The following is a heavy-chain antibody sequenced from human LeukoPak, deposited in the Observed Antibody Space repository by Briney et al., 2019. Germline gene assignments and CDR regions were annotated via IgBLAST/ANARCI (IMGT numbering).Heavy chain of an antibody. J-gene: IGHJ4*02. V-gene: IGHV3-7*03. Sequence: GGSLRLSCAASGFSFSTYWMSWVRQTPEKGLEFVANINQDASVRNYMDSLKGRFTISRDNAKKSLHLQMDSLTAEDTAFYYCARGGYGEYYFDSWGQGTLVTVSS. CDR1: GFSFSTYW. D-gene: IGHD4-17*01. CDR2: INQDASVR. CDR3: ARGGYGEYYFDS.